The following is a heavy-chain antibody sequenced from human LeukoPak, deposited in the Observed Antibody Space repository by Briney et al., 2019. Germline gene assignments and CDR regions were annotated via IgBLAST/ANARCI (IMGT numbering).Heavy chain of an antibody. J-gene: IGHJ5*02. CDR1: GGSISSGTYY. Sequence: SETLSLTCTFSGGSISSGTYYWGWIRQPPGKGLEWIGSIYYSGSTNYNPSLKSRVTISVDTSKNQFSLKLSSVTAADTAVYYCERGAMVRGFINWFDPWGQGTLVTVSS. CDR2: IYYSGST. V-gene: IGHV4-39*07. CDR3: ERGAMVRGFINWFDP. D-gene: IGHD3-10*01.